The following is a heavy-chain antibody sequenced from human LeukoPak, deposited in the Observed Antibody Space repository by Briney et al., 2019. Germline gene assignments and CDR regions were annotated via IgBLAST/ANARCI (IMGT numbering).Heavy chain of an antibody. V-gene: IGHV4-59*01. CDR1: GGSISSYY. CDR2: IYYSGST. D-gene: IGHD3-3*01. J-gene: IGHJ3*02. Sequence: PSETLSLTCTVSGGSISSYYWSWLRQPPGKGLEWIGYIYYSGSTDYNPSLKSRVTISVDTSKNQFSLRLSSVTAADTAVYYCARDPSIFGVVNYAFDIWGQGKMVTVSS. CDR3: ARDPSIFGVVNYAFDI.